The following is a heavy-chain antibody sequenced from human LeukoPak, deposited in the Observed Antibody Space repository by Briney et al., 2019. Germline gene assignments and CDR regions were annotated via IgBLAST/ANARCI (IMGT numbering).Heavy chain of an antibody. J-gene: IGHJ3*02. CDR2: ISASGIT. D-gene: IGHD2-2*01. CDR3: ARTLLPATVGALDI. CDR1: GGSISSGTYY. Sequence: SQTLSLTCTVSGGSISSGTYYWSWIRQPAEKGLEWIGRISASGITNYNPSLKSRITISVDTSKNQFSLQLTSVTAADTAVYFCARTLLPATVGALDIWGQGTVVTVSS. V-gene: IGHV4-61*02.